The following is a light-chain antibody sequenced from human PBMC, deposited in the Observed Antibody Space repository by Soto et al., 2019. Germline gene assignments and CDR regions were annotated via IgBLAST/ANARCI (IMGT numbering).Light chain of an antibody. Sequence: EIVLTKSPGTLSLSPGERATLSCRASQSVSSSYLAWYQQKPGQAPRLLIYGASSRATGIPDRFSGSGSGTDFTLTISRLEPEDFAVYYCQQYDSSPKTFGQGTMVDI. CDR2: GAS. CDR3: QQYDSSPKT. V-gene: IGKV3-20*01. CDR1: QSVSSSY. J-gene: IGKJ1*01.